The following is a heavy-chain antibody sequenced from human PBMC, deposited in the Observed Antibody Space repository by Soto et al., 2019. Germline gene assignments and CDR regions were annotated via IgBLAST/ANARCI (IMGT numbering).Heavy chain of an antibody. J-gene: IGHJ4*02. CDR2: ISAYNGKT. CDR3: GRRDDFWNGYIDY. CDR1: GYTFTSYG. V-gene: IGHV1-18*01. Sequence: ASVKVSCKASGYTFTSYGISWVRQAPGQGLEWMGWISAYNGKTNYAQKLQGRVTMTTDTSTSPAYMELRSLSSDDTAVYYCGRRDDFWNGYIDYWGQGTLVTVSS. D-gene: IGHD3-3*01.